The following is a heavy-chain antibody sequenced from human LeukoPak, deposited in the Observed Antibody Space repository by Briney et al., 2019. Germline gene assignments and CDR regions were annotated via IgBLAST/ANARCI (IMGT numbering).Heavy chain of an antibody. J-gene: IGHJ4*02. CDR2: IYYSGST. Sequence: PSETLSLTCTVSGGSISSSTYYWGWIRQPPGKGLEWIGNIYYSGSTYYNPSLKSRVTISVDASKNQFSLKLSSVTAADTAVYYCATHEEWGGYSSSWLIDYWGQGTLVTVSS. D-gene: IGHD6-13*01. V-gene: IGHV4-39*01. CDR1: GGSISSSTYY. CDR3: ATHEEWGGYSSSWLIDY.